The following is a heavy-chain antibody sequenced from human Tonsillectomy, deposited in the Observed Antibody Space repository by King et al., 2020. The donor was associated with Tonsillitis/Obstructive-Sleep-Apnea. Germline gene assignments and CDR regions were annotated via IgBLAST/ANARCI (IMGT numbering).Heavy chain of an antibody. CDR2: IYYSGST. J-gene: IGHJ5*02. CDR1: GGSISSSSYY. CDR3: ARHGRSVGYCSSTSCDGWFDT. Sequence: QLQESGPGLVKPSETLSLTCTVSGGSISSSSYYWGWIRQPPGKGLEWIGSIYYSGSTYYNPSLKSRVTISVDTSKNQFSLKLSSVTAADTAVYYCARHGRSVGYCSSTSCDGWFDTWGQGTLVTVPS. V-gene: IGHV4-39*01. D-gene: IGHD2-2*01.